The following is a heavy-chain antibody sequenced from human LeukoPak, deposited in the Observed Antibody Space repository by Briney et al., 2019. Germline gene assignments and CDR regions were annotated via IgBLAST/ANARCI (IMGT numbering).Heavy chain of an antibody. J-gene: IGHJ4*02. CDR3: ARGAPPQN. Sequence: RPGGSLRLSCAASGFTFSSYWMSWVRQAPGKGLEWIGSVYYTGASYYNPSLKSRVTISIDTSKNHFSLNLTSVTAADTAVYYCARGAPPQNWGQGALVTVSS. CDR2: VYYTGAS. V-gene: IGHV4-39*07. CDR1: GFTFSSYW.